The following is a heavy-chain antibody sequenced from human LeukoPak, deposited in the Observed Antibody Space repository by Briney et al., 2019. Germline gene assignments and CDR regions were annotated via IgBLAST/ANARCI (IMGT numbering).Heavy chain of an antibody. Sequence: SVKVPCKASGGTFSSYAISWVRQAPGRGLEWMGGIIPIFGTANYAQKFQGRVTITADESTSTAYMELSSLRSEDTAVYYCARVPQTGGIDYWGQGTLVTVSS. CDR2: IIPIFGTA. V-gene: IGHV1-69*13. CDR3: ARVPQTGGIDY. CDR1: GGTFSSYA. D-gene: IGHD7-27*01. J-gene: IGHJ4*02.